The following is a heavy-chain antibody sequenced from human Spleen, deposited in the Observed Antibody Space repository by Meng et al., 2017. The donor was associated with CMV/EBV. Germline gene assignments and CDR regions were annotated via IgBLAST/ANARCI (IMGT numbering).Heavy chain of an antibody. V-gene: IGHV3-48*03. D-gene: IGHD4-17*01. CDR3: ARAPYGDPYGIDY. Sequence: GGSLRLSCAASGFTFSSYEMNWVRQAPGKGLEWVSYISSSGSTIYYADSVKGRFTISRDNAKKSLYLQVSSLRAEDTAVYYCARAPYGDPYGIDYWGQGTLVTVSS. CDR1: GFTFSSYE. CDR2: ISSSGSTI. J-gene: IGHJ4*02.